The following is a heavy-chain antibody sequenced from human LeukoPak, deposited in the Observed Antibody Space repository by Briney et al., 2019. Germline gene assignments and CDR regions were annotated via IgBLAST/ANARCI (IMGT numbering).Heavy chain of an antibody. Sequence: PGGSLRLSCAASGFTFSSYAMSWVRQAPGKGLEWVSAISGSCGSTYYADSVKGRFTISRDNSKNTLYLQMHSLRAEDTAVYYCAKAADVLLWFGEPGGYYFDYWGQGTLVTVSS. CDR2: ISGSCGST. J-gene: IGHJ4*02. V-gene: IGHV3-23*01. CDR3: AKAADVLLWFGEPGGYYFDY. CDR1: GFTFSSYA. D-gene: IGHD3-10*01.